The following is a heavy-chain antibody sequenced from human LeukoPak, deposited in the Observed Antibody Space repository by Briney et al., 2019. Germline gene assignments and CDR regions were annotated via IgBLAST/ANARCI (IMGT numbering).Heavy chain of an antibody. J-gene: IGHJ4*02. CDR1: GYRFTSYW. CDR2: TYPGDSDT. CDR3: ARQGVVVGAPFDS. D-gene: IGHD2-15*01. Sequence: GESLKISCKGSGYRFTSYWIGWVRQMPGKGLEWMGITYPGDSDTRYSPSFQGQVTISADKSISTAYLQWSGLKSSDSAMYYFARQGVVVGAPFDSWGQGTLVTVSS. V-gene: IGHV5-51*01.